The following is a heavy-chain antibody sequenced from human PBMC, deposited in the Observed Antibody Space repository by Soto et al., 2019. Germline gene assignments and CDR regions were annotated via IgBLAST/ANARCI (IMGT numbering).Heavy chain of an antibody. CDR3: VRARSTDSRPDY. Sequence: GGSLRLSCAASRFTFSLYSMIWVRQAPGKGLEWVASITSSSSYIYYEDSLKGRFTISRDNAKNSLFLQLDSLRAEDTAVYFCVRARSTDSRPDYWGQGTLVTVSS. V-gene: IGHV3-21*01. D-gene: IGHD3-22*01. J-gene: IGHJ4*02. CDR1: RFTFSLYS. CDR2: ITSSSSYI.